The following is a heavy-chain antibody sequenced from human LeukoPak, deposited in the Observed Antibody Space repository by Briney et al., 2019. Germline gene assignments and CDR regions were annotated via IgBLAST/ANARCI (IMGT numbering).Heavy chain of an antibody. V-gene: IGHV3-30-3*01. D-gene: IGHD3-10*01. CDR1: GFTFSSYA. Sequence: PGGSLRLSCAASGFTFSSYAMHWLRQAPGKGLEWVAVISDDGDNYSYADSVKGRFTISRDNFRNTVYLQMNSLRADDTGVYYCARGYASDSYHNGPGYWGQGTQVTVSP. CDR3: ARGYASDSYHNGPGY. J-gene: IGHJ4*02. CDR2: ISDDGDNY.